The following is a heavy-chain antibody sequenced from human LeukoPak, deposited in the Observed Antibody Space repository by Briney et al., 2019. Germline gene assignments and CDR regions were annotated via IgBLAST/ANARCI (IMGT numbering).Heavy chain of an antibody. D-gene: IGHD3-22*01. CDR3: ARLGRDYYDSSGYYHLPDY. V-gene: IGHV1-18*04. CDR1: GYTFTSYG. Sequence: ASVKVSCKASGYTFTSYGISWVRQAPGQGLEWMGWISAYNDNTNYAQKLQGRVTMTTDTSTSTAYMELRSLRSDDTAVYYCARLGRDYYDSSGYYHLPDYWGQGTLVTVSS. CDR2: ISAYNDNT. J-gene: IGHJ4*02.